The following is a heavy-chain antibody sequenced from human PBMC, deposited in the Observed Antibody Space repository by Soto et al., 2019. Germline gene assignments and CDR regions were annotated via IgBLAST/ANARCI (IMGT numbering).Heavy chain of an antibody. Sequence: GASVKVSCKASGGTFSSYAISWVRQAPGQGLEWMGGIIPIFGTANYAQKFQGRDTITADESTSTAYMELSSLRSEDTAVYYCAKRASSGYCSGGSCWNWFDPWGQGTLVTVSS. CDR2: IIPIFGTA. J-gene: IGHJ5*02. V-gene: IGHV1-69*13. CDR1: GGTFSSYA. D-gene: IGHD2-15*01. CDR3: AKRASSGYCSGGSCWNWFDP.